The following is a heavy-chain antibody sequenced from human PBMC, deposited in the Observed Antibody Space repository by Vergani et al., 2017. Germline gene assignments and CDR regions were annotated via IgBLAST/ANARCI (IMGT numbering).Heavy chain of an antibody. CDR2: IIPIFGTA. D-gene: IGHD3-22*01. J-gene: IGHJ3*02. Sequence: QVQLVQSGAEVKKPGASVKVSCKASGYTFTGYYMHWVRQAPGQGLEWRGGIIPIFGTANYAQKFQGRVTITADESTSTAYMELSSLRSEDPAVYYWARDPSPYTYYYDSSGYAFDIWGQGTMVTVSS. V-gene: IGHV1-69*01. CDR3: ARDPSPYTYYYDSSGYAFDI. CDR1: GYTFTGYY.